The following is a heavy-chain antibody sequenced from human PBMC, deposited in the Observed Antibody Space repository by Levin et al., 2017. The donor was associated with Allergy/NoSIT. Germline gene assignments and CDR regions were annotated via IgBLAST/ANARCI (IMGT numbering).Heavy chain of an antibody. D-gene: IGHD3-22*01. J-gene: IGHJ4*02. CDR1: GGSITSYY. V-gene: IGHV4-59*08. Sequence: PSQTLSLTCTVSGGSITSYYWTWIRQSPGKGLEWIGYIYYGATTIYNPSLNSRVTISVDTSKNQFSLKLSSVTAADTAVYYCASSSSGNYYSLDYWGQGNLVTVSS. CDR3: ASSSSGNYYSLDY. CDR2: IYYGATT.